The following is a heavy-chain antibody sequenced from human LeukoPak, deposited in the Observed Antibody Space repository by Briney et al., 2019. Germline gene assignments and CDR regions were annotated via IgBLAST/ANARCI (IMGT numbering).Heavy chain of an antibody. V-gene: IGHV5-51*01. J-gene: IGHJ1*01. CDR3: AGGEYFQH. CDR1: GYSFTSYW. Sequence: GESLKISCKGSGYSFTSYWSGWVRQMPGKGLEWMGFFYPGDSDTRYSPSFQAQVTISADKSISTAYLQWSSLKASDTAMYYCAGGEYFQHWGQGTPVTVSS. CDR2: FYPGDSDT.